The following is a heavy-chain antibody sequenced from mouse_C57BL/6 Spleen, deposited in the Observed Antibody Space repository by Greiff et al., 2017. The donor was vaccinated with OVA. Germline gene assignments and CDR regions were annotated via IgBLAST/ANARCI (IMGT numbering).Heavy chain of an antibody. CDR2: IYPRSGNT. CDR1: GYTFTSYG. D-gene: IGHD2-1*01. Sequence: QVQLQQSGAELARPGASVKLSCKASGYTFTSYGISWVKQRTGQGLEWIGEIYPRSGNTYYNEKFKGKATLTADKSSSTAYMELRSLTSEDSAVYFCAGDGNYEGFAYWGQGTLVTVSA. J-gene: IGHJ3*01. CDR3: AGDGNYEGFAY. V-gene: IGHV1-81*01.